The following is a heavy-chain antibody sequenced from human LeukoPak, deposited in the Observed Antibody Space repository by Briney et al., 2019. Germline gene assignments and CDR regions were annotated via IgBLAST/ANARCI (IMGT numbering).Heavy chain of an antibody. CDR2: INPDGSIK. CDR3: ATDGAGFDT. J-gene: IGHJ5*02. V-gene: IGHV3-7*03. CDR1: GFTFGHHF. Sequence: GGSLRLSCVASGFTFGHHFMSWVRQAPGGGLEWVANINPDGSIKFHADSVKGRFTISRDNAKKSLYLEMNNLRAEDTAVYYCATDGAGFDTWGQGVLVTVSS.